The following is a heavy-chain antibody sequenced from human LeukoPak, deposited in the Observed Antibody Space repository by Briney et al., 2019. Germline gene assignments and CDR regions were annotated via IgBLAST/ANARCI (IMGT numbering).Heavy chain of an antibody. J-gene: IGHJ5*02. CDR3: TRVFENA. CDR2: IYSGGST. D-gene: IGHD3-9*01. Sequence: GGSLRLSCAASGFTVSSDYMSWVRQAPGKGLEWVSVIYSGGSTFYANSLKGRFTISRDNSKNTLFLQMNSLRAEDTAVYYCTRVFENAWGQGTLVTVSS. CDR1: GFTVSSDY. V-gene: IGHV3-66*01.